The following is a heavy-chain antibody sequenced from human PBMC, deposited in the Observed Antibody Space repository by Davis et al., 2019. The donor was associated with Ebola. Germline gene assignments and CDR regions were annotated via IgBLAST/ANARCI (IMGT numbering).Heavy chain of an antibody. CDR2: ISAYNGNT. CDR1: GYTFTSYG. V-gene: IGHV1-18*01. D-gene: IGHD6-13*01. J-gene: IGHJ5*02. Sequence: ASVKVSCKASGYTFTSYGISWVRQAPGQGLEWMGWISAYNGNTNYAQKFQGRVTITADKSTSTAYMELSSLRSEDTAVYYCARGSYSSSWRRFDPWGQGTLVTVSS. CDR3: ARGSYSSSWRRFDP.